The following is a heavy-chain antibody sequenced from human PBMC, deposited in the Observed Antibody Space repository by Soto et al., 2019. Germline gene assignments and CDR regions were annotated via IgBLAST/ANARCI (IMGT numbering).Heavy chain of an antibody. CDR1: GGTFSSYA. Sequence: SVKVSCKASGGTFSSYAISWVRQAPGQGLEWMGGIIPIFGTANYAQKFQGRVTITADESTSTAYMELSSLRSEDAAVYYCARDQRTAIPYYYYYYGMDVWGQGTTVTVSS. V-gene: IGHV1-69*13. CDR2: IIPIFGTA. CDR3: ARDQRTAIPYYYYYYGMDV. D-gene: IGHD2-21*02. J-gene: IGHJ6*02.